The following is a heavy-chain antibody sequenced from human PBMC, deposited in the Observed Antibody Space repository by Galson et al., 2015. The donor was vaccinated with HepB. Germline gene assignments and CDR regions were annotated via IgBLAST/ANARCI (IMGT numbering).Heavy chain of an antibody. V-gene: IGHV7-4-1*02. J-gene: IGHJ4*02. CDR3: ARDSRGWYEGFTV. CDR2: IRTNTGNP. CDR1: GYTFTHYA. Sequence: SVKVSCKASGYTFTHYAMHWVRQAPGQGLEWMGWIRTNTGNPTYDQGFTGRFVFSLDTSVSTAYLQISSLKAEDTAVYYCARDSRGWYEGFTVWGQGTLVTVSS. D-gene: IGHD6-19*01.